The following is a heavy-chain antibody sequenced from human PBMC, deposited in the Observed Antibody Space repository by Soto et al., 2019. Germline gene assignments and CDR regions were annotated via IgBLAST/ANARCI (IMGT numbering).Heavy chain of an antibody. CDR2: IYYSGST. CDR1: GGSISSSSYY. Sequence: SETLSLTCPVSGGSISSSSYYWGWIRQPPGKGLEWIGSIYYSGSTYYNPSLKSRVTISVDTSKNQFSLKLSSVTAADTAVYYCASSRAAAGTSYYYYYGMDVWGQGTTVTVSS. J-gene: IGHJ6*02. D-gene: IGHD6-13*01. CDR3: ASSRAAAGTSYYYYYGMDV. V-gene: IGHV4-39*01.